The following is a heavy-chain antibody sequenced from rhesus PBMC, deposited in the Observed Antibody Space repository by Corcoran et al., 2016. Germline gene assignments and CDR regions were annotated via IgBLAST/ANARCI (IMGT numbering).Heavy chain of an antibody. CDR3: ARERGDYSNYFDY. D-gene: IGHD3-34*01. V-gene: IGHV1S2*01. J-gene: IGHJ4*01. CDR1: GYTFTDYY. CDR2: INPYTGNT. Sequence: QVQLVQSGAEVKKPGSSVKVSCKASGYTFTDYYMHWGRQAPRQGLEWMGWINPYTGNTKYAQKFQGRVTMTRDTSTSTAYMELSSLGSEDTAVYYCARERGDYSNYFDYWGQGVLVTVSS.